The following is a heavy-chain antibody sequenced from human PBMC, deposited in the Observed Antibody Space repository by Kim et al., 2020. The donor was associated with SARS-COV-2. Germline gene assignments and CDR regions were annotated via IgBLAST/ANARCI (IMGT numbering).Heavy chain of an antibody. CDR1: GFTFSSYE. CDR2: ISSSGSTI. D-gene: IGHD3-9*01. J-gene: IGHJ4*02. V-gene: IGHV3-48*03. Sequence: GGSLRLSCAASGFTFSSYEMNWVRQAPGKGLEWVSYISSSGSTIYYADSVKGRFTISRDNAKNSLYLQMNSLRAEDTAVYYCARDFWVHYDILTGSPGAFDYWGQGTLVTVSS. CDR3: ARDFWVHYDILTGSPGAFDY.